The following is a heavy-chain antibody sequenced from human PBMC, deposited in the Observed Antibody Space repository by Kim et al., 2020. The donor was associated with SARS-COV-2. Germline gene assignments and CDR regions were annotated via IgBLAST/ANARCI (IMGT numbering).Heavy chain of an antibody. J-gene: IGHJ6*02. Sequence: ASVKVSCKASGYTFTSYYMHWVRQAPGQGLEWMGIINPSGGSTSYAQKFQGRVTMTRDTSTSTVYMELSSLRSEDTAVYYCARDIVLMVYAFPPYYYGMDVWGQGTTVTVSS. CDR3: ARDIVLMVYAFPPYYYGMDV. D-gene: IGHD2-8*01. V-gene: IGHV1-46*01. CDR1: GYTFTSYY. CDR2: INPSGGST.